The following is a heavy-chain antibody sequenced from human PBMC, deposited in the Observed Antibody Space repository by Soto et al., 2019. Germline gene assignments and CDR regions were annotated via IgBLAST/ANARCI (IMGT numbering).Heavy chain of an antibody. D-gene: IGHD3-10*01. CDR2: INYDGYS. CDR1: GGSITNYY. CDR3: ARHGFGPLHGLVDV. V-gene: IGHV4-59*08. Sequence: QVQLQEWGPGLVKPSETLSLTCTVSGGSITNYYCSWFRQPPGKGLEWIGYINYDGYSAYNLSRKRRVTLSMDASKTQFSLMLESVTATDTAVYYCARHGFGPLHGLVDVWGPGTTVIVSS. J-gene: IGHJ6*02.